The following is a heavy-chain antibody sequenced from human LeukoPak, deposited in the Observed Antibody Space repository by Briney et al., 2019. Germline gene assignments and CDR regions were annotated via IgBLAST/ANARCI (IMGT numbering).Heavy chain of an antibody. J-gene: IGHJ5*02. CDR2: IYTSGST. V-gene: IGHV4-61*02. Sequence: SQTLSLTCTVSGGSISSGSYYWSWIRQPAGKGLEWIGRIYTSGSTNYNPSLKSRVTISRDTSKNQLSLKLSSVTAADTAVYYCARDGISMIAWGQGTLVTVSS. CDR1: GGSISSGSYY. CDR3: ARDGISMIA. D-gene: IGHD3-22*01.